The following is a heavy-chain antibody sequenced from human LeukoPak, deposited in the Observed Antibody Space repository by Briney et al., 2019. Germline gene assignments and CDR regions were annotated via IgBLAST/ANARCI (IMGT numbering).Heavy chain of an antibody. D-gene: IGHD6-19*01. V-gene: IGHV3-43*02. Sequence: PGGSLRLSCAASGFPFDVYAMHWVRQAPGKGLEWVSLISGDGASTYYADYVKGRFTISRENSKNSLYLQMNSLRTEDTALYYCAKDIATSSGFDYWGQGTLVTVSS. CDR3: AKDIATSSGFDY. J-gene: IGHJ4*02. CDR2: ISGDGAST. CDR1: GFPFDVYA.